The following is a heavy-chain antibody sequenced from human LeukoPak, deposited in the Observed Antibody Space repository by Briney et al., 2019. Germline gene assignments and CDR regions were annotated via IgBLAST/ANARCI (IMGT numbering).Heavy chain of an antibody. D-gene: IGHD2-21*02. CDR3: AKVGGDGYYFDH. V-gene: IGHV3-23*01. J-gene: IGHJ4*02. CDR2: ISGNTGAT. Sequence: PGGSLRLSCVPSGLTLNSYSMSWVRQAPGKWLEWVSGISGNTGATSYADSVKGRFPISGDNSRNTLFLQMNTLRAEDTAVYYCAKVGGDGYYFDHWGQGILVTVSS. CDR1: GLTLNSYS.